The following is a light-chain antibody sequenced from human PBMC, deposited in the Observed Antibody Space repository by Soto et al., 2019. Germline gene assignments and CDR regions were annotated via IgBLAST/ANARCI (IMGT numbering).Light chain of an antibody. Sequence: DIVMTQSPSSLSLSPGEGATLSCRASQRVSSNLAWHQQKPGQAPRLLIYGASTRATGIPARFSGSGSGTDFTLTISSLQSEDFAVYYCQKYYDWPLTFGQGTKVDIK. CDR1: QRVSSN. CDR2: GAS. V-gene: IGKV3-15*01. J-gene: IGKJ1*01. CDR3: QKYYDWPLT.